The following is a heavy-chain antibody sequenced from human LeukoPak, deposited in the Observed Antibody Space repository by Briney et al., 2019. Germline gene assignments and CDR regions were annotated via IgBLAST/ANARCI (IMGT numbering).Heavy chain of an antibody. V-gene: IGHV3-74*01. Sequence: GGSLRLSCAASGFTFSSYWMHWVRQAPGKGLVWVSRINSDGSSTSYADSVKGRFTISRDNAKNTLYLQMNSLRAEDTAVYYCARGPLTGTSTRYYYMDDWGKGTTVTVSS. D-gene: IGHD1-20*01. CDR1: GFTFSSYW. CDR3: ARGPLTGTSTRYYYMDD. CDR2: INSDGSST. J-gene: IGHJ6*03.